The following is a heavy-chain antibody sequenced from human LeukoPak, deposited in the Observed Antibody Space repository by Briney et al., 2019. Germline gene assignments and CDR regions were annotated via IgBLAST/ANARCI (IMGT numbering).Heavy chain of an antibody. V-gene: IGHV5-51*01. D-gene: IGHD2-8*01. CDR2: THPGDSDT. CDR1: GYSFNTYW. J-gene: IGHJ4*02. Sequence: GESLKISCKASGYSFNTYWIGWVRQMPGKGLEWMGITHPGDSDTRHSPSFQGQVTISADKSISTAYLQWSSLKASDTAMYYCARQSGMGYFDYWGQGTLVTVSA. CDR3: ARQSGMGYFDY.